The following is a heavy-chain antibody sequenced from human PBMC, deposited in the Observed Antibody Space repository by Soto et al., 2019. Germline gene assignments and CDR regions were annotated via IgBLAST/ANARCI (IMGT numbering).Heavy chain of an antibody. CDR3: ARDLSDDSSGEYYFDY. V-gene: IGHV1-2*04. J-gene: IGHJ4*02. CDR1: GYTFTGYY. Sequence: ASVKVSCKASGYTFTGYYMHWVRQAPGQGLEWMGWINPNSGGTNYAQKFQGWVTMTRDTSISTAYMELSRLRSDDTAVYYCARDLSDDSSGEYYFDYWGQGTLVTVSS. CDR2: INPNSGGT. D-gene: IGHD6-19*01.